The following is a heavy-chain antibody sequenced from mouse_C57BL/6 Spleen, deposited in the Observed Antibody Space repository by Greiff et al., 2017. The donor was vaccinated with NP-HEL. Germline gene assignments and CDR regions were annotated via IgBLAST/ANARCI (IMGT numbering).Heavy chain of an antibody. D-gene: IGHD2-4*01. CDR2: ISSGGDYI. CDR3: TRDPCTMITTGFAY. J-gene: IGHJ3*01. Sequence: EVKLEESGEGLVKPGGSLKLSCAASGFTFSSYAMSWVRQTPEKRLEWVAYISSGGDYIYYADTVKGRFTISRDNARNTLYLQMSSLKSEDTAMYYCTRDPCTMITTGFAYWGQGTLVTVSA. CDR1: GFTFSSYA. V-gene: IGHV5-9-1*02.